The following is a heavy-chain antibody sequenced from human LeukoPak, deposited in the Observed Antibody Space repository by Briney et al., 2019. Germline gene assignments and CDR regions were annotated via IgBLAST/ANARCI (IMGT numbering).Heavy chain of an antibody. CDR2: INSDGSST. CDR1: GFTFSSYW. J-gene: IGHJ3*01. V-gene: IGHV3-74*01. D-gene: IGHD3-16*01. Sequence: GGSLRLSCAASGFTFSSYWMHWVRQAPGKGLVWVSRINSDGSSTSYADSGKGRFTISRDNAKNTLYLRMNSLRAEDTAVYFCARPYPGVLGVFDFWGQGKMVTVSS. CDR3: ARPYPGVLGVFDF.